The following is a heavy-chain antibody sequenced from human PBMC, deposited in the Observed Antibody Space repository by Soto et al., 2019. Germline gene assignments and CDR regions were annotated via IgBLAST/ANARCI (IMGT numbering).Heavy chain of an antibody. V-gene: IGHV3-23*01. Sequence: GGSLRLSCVVSGFTFSNYGISWGRQAPGKGLEWVASISVAGGRIYNEDSVKGRFTISRDNSKNSVYLQVNSLRADDTAVYYCAKGHTNENGHYSYYGMDVWGQGTTVTVSS. D-gene: IGHD2-8*01. CDR1: GFTFSNYG. J-gene: IGHJ6*02. CDR2: ISVAGGRI. CDR3: AKGHTNENGHYSYYGMDV.